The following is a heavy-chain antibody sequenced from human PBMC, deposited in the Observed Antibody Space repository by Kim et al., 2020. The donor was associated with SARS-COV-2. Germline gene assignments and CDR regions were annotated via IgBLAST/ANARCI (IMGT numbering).Heavy chain of an antibody. CDR2: ISGSGSTI. D-gene: IGHD6-19*01. J-gene: IGHJ4*03. Sequence: GGSLRLSCAASGFTFSTYEMNWVRQAPGKGLVWVLYISGSGSTIYYADSVRGRFSISRDNAKNSLYLQMNSLRAEDTAVYYCARDSFSVAAEFDFWGPGT. CDR3: ARDSFSVAAEFDF. V-gene: IGHV3-48*03. CDR1: GFTFSTYE.